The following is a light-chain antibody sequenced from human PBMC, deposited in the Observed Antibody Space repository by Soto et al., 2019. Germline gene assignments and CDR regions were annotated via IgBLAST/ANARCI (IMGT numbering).Light chain of an antibody. J-gene: IGKJ2*01. Sequence: DIPMTQSPSTLSASVGDRVTITCRASQSISSWLAWYQQKPGKAPKLLIYMASSLESGVPSRFSGSGSGTEFTLTISSLQPDDFATYYCQQYNSYSTFGQGTKLEIK. CDR3: QQYNSYST. CDR2: MAS. CDR1: QSISSW. V-gene: IGKV1-5*03.